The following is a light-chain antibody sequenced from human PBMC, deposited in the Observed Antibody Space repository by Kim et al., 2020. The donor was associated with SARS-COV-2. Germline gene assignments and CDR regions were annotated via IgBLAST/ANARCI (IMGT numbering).Light chain of an antibody. Sequence: ASVNLTCTLSSGHSSNAIAWHQQQPEKGPRYLMKLNSDGSHSRGDGIPDRFSGSSSGAQRFLTISSLQSEDEADYYCQTWGTGIGVFGGGTQLTVL. CDR1: SGHSSNA. V-gene: IGLV4-69*01. CDR3: QTWGTGIGV. J-gene: IGLJ3*02. CDR2: LNSDGSH.